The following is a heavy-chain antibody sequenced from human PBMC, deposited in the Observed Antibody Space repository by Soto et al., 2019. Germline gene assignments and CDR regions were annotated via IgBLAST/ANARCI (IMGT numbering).Heavy chain of an antibody. V-gene: IGHV4-61*01. J-gene: IGHJ6*02. Sequence: QVQLQESGPGLVKPSETLSLTCTVSGGSVSSGRYQWSWIRQSPGKGLEWIGYIYYTGTTNYNPSLKSRVTISVDTSKNQFSLKLTSVTAADTALYFCARLQFYDFWTGSAPMDVWGQGTSVNVSS. CDR2: IYYTGTT. D-gene: IGHD3-3*01. CDR1: GGSVSSGRYQ. CDR3: ARLQFYDFWTGSAPMDV.